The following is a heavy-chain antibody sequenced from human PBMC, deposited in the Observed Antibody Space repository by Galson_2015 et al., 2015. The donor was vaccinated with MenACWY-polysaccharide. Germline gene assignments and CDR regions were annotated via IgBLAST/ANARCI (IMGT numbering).Heavy chain of an antibody. J-gene: IGHJ5*02. Sequence: SVKVSCKASGYTFTSYAMHWVRQAPGQRLEWMGWINAGNGNTKYSQKFQGRVTITRDTSATTAYVEVSILRSEDTAVYYCARDYYASGSYSGWFDPWGQGTLVTVSS. V-gene: IGHV1-3*01. CDR2: INAGNGNT. CDR1: GYTFTSYA. CDR3: ARDYYASGSYSGWFDP. D-gene: IGHD3-10*01.